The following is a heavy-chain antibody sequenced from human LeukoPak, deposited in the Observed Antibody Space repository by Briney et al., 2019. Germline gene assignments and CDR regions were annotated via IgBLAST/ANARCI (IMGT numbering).Heavy chain of an antibody. CDR3: ATICTYGFDY. V-gene: IGHV3-66*01. CDR1: GFTFSSNY. D-gene: IGHD3-10*01. Sequence: HPGGSLRLSCAASGFTFSSNYMSWVRQAPGKGLEWVSVIYIGGSTYYSDFVKGRFTISRDNSKNTVYLQMNSLRAEDTAVYYCATICTYGFDYWGQGTLLTVSS. CDR2: IYIGGST. J-gene: IGHJ4*02.